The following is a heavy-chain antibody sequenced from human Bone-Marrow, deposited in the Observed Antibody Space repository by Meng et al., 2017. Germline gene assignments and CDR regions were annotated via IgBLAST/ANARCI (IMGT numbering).Heavy chain of an antibody. V-gene: IGHV4-34*01. CDR3: SRDPVVAGPGDV. D-gene: IGHD2-21*01. CDR1: GGSFSGYY. J-gene: IGHJ6*02. Sequence: QVQLQQWGAGLLKPSATLSLTCAVYGGSFSGYYWSWIRQPPGKGLEWIGEINHSGSTNYNPSLKSRVTISVDTSKNQFSLRLSSVTAADTAVYFCSRDPVVAGPGDVWGQGTTVTVSS. CDR2: INHSGST.